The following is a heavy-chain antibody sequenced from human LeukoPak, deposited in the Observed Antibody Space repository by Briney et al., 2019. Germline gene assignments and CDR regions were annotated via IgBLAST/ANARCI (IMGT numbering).Heavy chain of an antibody. CDR3: ARFSRTTGDIFDY. Sequence: GGSLRLSCAASGFTVITNYMSWVRQAPGKGLEWVSYISSGGSTIYYADSVKGRFTISRDNAKNSLFLQMNSLRAEDTAVYYCARFSRTTGDIFDYWGQGTLVTVSS. CDR1: GFTVITNY. J-gene: IGHJ4*02. D-gene: IGHD3-16*01. V-gene: IGHV3-11*04. CDR2: ISSGGSTI.